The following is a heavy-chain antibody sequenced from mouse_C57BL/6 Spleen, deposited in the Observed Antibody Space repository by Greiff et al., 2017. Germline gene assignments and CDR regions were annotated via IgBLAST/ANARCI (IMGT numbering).Heavy chain of an antibody. J-gene: IGHJ4*01. V-gene: IGHV2-9-1*01. CDR1: GFSLTSYA. CDR3: ARSRSNYNYAMDY. Sequence: VQLVESGPGLVAPSQSLSITCTVSGFSLTSYAISWVRQPPGKGLEWLGVIWTGGGTNYNSALKSRLSISKDNSKSQVFLKMNSLQTNDTARYYCARSRSNYNYAMDYWGQGTSVTVSS. D-gene: IGHD2-5*01. CDR2: IWTGGGT.